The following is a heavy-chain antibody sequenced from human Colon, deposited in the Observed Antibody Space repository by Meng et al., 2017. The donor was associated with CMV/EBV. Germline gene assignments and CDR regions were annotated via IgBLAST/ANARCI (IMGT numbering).Heavy chain of an antibody. V-gene: IGHV3-23*01. J-gene: IGHJ4*02. CDR1: GLTFTRND. Sequence: GGSRRLSCVGSGLTFTRNDRTWVRQPPGRGLEWVSGISGNSGSTYYADSVKGRFSISRDNSKNTVYLQMNSLRAEDTAVYYCASRPGAIFGVVIIPNFDYWGQGTLVTVSS. CDR3: ASRPGAIFGVVIIPNFDY. D-gene: IGHD3-3*01. CDR2: ISGNSGST.